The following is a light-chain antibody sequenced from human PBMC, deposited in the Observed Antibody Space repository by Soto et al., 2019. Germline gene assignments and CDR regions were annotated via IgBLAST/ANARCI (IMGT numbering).Light chain of an antibody. CDR2: HAS. Sequence: MLTQSPATLSLSRGERETISCMARQSVSRCFAWFRQKPGRAPTLLIYHASNRATGIPARFSGSGSGTDCTLTISSLEPEDFAVYYCQQRRNWRRTVGQGTKVDIK. CDR3: QQRRNWRRT. CDR1: QSVSRC. V-gene: IGKV3-11*01. J-gene: IGKJ1*01.